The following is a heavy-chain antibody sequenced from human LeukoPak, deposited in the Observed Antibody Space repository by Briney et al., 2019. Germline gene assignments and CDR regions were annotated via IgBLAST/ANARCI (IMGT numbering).Heavy chain of an antibody. CDR1: GYRFTSYW. V-gene: IGHV5-51*01. Sequence: GESLKISCKGSGYRFTSYWIGWVRPMPGKGLEWMGIIYPGDSDTRYSPSFQGQVTISADKSISTAYLQWSSLKASDTAMYYCARQIAAAGNWFDPWGQGTLVTVSS. J-gene: IGHJ5*02. CDR3: ARQIAAAGNWFDP. D-gene: IGHD6-13*01. CDR2: IYPGDSDT.